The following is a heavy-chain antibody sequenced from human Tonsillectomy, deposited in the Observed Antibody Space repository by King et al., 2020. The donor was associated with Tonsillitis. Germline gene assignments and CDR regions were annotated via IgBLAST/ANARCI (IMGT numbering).Heavy chain of an antibody. V-gene: IGHV3-23*04. CDR3: AKLAWFGELPFLSDY. D-gene: IGHD3-10*01. CDR1: GFTFCSYA. Sequence: VQLVESGGGLVQPGGSLRLSCAASGFTFCSYAMSWVRQAPGKGLEWVSAISDSGGSTNYADSVKGRFTISRDNSKNTLYLQMNSLRAEDTAVYYCAKLAWFGELPFLSDYWGQGTLVTVSS. CDR2: ISDSGGST. J-gene: IGHJ4*02.